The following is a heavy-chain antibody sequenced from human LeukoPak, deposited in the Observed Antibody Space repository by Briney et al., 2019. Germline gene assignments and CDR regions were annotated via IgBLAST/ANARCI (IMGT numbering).Heavy chain of an antibody. CDR3: AKATAIFGVVIYYSFDI. CDR1: GFTFNSYG. Sequence: PGGSLRLSCAASGFTFNSYGMHWVRQAPGKGLEWVAFIRYDGSNKYCADSVKGRFTISRDNSKNTLYLQMNSLRAEDTAVYYCAKATAIFGVVIYYSFDIWGQGTMVTVSS. J-gene: IGHJ3*02. V-gene: IGHV3-30*02. D-gene: IGHD3-3*01. CDR2: IRYDGSNK.